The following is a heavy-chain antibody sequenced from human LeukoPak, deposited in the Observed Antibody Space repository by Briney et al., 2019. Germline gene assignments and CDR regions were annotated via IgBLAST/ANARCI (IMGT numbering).Heavy chain of an antibody. Sequence: PSETLSLTCAVYGGSFSGYDWSWIRQPPGKGLEWIGEINHSGSTNYNPSFKSRVTISVDTSKNQFSLKLSSVTAADTAVYYCARLPYYYDSSGYYYFSFDYWGQGTLVTVSS. D-gene: IGHD3-22*01. J-gene: IGHJ4*02. CDR3: ARLPYYYDSSGYYYFSFDY. CDR2: INHSGST. V-gene: IGHV4-34*01. CDR1: GGSFSGYD.